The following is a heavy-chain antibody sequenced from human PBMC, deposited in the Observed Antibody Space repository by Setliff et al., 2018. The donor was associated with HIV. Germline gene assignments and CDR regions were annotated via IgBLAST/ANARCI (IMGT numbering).Heavy chain of an antibody. CDR1: GDPISTYY. D-gene: IGHD3-9*01. CDR2: IYFSGTT. V-gene: IGHV4-59*08. J-gene: IGHJ6*03. CDR3: ARQDGALTGRYFYYYMNV. Sequence: SETLSLTCTVSGDPISTYYWTWIRQPPGKGLEWIGHIYFSGTTNYNPSLQRRVTMSVDTSKNQFSLTLTSVTAADTAVYYCARQDGALTGRYFYYYMNVWGKGTTVTVSS.